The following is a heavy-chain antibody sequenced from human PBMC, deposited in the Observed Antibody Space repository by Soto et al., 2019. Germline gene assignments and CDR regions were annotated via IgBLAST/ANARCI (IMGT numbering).Heavy chain of an antibody. CDR3: ARDRVRSRPFYGYLDY. CDR1: RFAFSGYG. Sequence: GGCLRRYGAAARFAFSGYGMRWVRQAPGKGLEWVTVIWGDGSIPYYADSVKGRFTISRDNSKNTMYLQMNSLRAEDTAVYYCARDRVRSRPFYGYLDYWGQGP. CDR2: IWGDGSIP. J-gene: IGHJ4*02. D-gene: IGHD3-10*01. V-gene: IGHV3-33*01.